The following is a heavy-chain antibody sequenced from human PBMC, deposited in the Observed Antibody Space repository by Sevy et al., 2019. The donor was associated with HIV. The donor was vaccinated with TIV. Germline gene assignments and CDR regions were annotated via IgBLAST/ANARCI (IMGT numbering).Heavy chain of an antibody. Sequence: SETLSLTCVVSGGSISSGGYSWSWIRQPPGKGLEWIGYIYHSGTTYYNPSLKSRVSMSVDTSKSQFSLKLNSVTAADTAVYYCARARLYRAVVTDSGYFDYWGQGTLVTVSS. CDR2: IYHSGTT. CDR1: GGSISSGGYS. CDR3: ARARLYRAVVTDSGYFDY. V-gene: IGHV4-30-2*01. D-gene: IGHD2-15*01. J-gene: IGHJ4*02.